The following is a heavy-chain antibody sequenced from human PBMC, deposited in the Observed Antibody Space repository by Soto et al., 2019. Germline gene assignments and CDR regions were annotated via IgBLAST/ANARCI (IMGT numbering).Heavy chain of an antibody. D-gene: IGHD1-26*01. V-gene: IGHV1-69*02. CDR1: GGTFSSYT. J-gene: IGHJ6*02. CDR3: ASYLRDYYGMDV. Sequence: QVQLVQSGAEVKKPGSSVKVSCKASGGTFSSYTISWVRQAPGQGLEWMGRIIPILGIANYAQKFQGRVTITADKSTSTAYMELSSLRSEDTAVYYGASYLRDYYGMDVWGQGTTVTVSS. CDR2: IIPILGIA.